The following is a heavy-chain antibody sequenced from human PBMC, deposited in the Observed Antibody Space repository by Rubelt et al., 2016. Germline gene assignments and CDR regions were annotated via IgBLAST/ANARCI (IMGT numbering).Heavy chain of an antibody. Sequence: QLQLQESGPGLVKPSETLSLTCTVSGGSISSSLYYWAWIRQPPGKGLEWIGEIDHSGNTDYIPSLKSRVSISVDTTKKQISLKVSSVTAADTAVYYCARPGQQLVGGSFDYWGQGILVTVSS. V-gene: IGHV4-39*07. D-gene: IGHD6-13*01. CDR1: GGSISSSLYY. J-gene: IGHJ4*02. CDR2: IDHSGNT. CDR3: ARPGQQLVGGSFDY.